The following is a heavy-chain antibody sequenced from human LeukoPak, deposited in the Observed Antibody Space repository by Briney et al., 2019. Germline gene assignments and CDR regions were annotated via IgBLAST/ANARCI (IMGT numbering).Heavy chain of an antibody. CDR1: GYTLTELS. D-gene: IGHD3-22*01. Sequence: ASVKVSCKVSGYTLTELSMRWVRQAPGKGLEWMGGFDPEDVETIYAQKFQCRVTMTEDTSTDTAYMELSSLRSEDTAVYYCARDFILGCNKVCDGYYQYYFDYWGQGTLVTVSS. CDR3: ARDFILGCNKVCDGYYQYYFDY. J-gene: IGHJ4*02. CDR2: FDPEDVET. V-gene: IGHV1-24*01.